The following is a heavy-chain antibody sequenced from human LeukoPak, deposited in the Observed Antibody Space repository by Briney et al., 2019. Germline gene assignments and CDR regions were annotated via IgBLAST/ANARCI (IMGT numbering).Heavy chain of an antibody. CDR3: ARVDRYSGSTDAFDI. V-gene: IGHV1-18*01. Sequence: ASVKVSCKASGYTFISYGFSWVRQAPGQRLEWMGWISAYNGNTNYAQKLQGRVTITTDTSTSTAYMELRSLRSDDTAVYYCARVDRYSGSTDAFDIWGQGTMVTVSS. CDR2: ISAYNGNT. CDR1: GYTFISYG. J-gene: IGHJ3*02. D-gene: IGHD5-12*01.